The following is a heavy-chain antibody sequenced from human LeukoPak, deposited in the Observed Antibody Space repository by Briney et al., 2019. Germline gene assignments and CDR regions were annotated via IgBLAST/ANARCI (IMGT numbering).Heavy chain of an antibody. J-gene: IGHJ1*01. CDR1: GDSVSISTAA. Sequence: SQTLSLTCAISGDSVSISTAAWNWIRQSPSRGLEWLGRTYYRSKWYNDYAVFVKSRITVNPDTSKNQFSLQLNSVTPEDTAVYYCARAVYDSSGYYSEYFQKWGQGTLVTVSS. D-gene: IGHD3-22*01. V-gene: IGHV6-1*01. CDR3: ARAVYDSSGYYSEYFQK. CDR2: TYYRSKWYN.